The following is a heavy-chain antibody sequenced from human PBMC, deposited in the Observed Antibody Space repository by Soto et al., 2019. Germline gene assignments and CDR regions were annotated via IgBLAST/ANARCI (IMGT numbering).Heavy chain of an antibody. V-gene: IGHV3-9*01. Sequence: EVQLVESGGGLVQPGRSLRLSCAASGFTFDDYAMHWVRQAPGKGLEWVSGISWNSGSIGYADSVKGRFTISRDNAKNSLYLQMNSLRAEDTALYYCAKGGQVVTALRDAFDIWGQGTMVTVSS. CDR2: ISWNSGSI. CDR1: GFTFDDYA. D-gene: IGHD2-21*02. CDR3: AKGGQVVTALRDAFDI. J-gene: IGHJ3*02.